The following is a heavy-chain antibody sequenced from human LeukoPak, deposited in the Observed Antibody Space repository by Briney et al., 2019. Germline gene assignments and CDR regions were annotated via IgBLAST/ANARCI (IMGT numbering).Heavy chain of an antibody. CDR2: ISSSRRTT. J-gene: IGHJ4*02. CDR1: GFTFSSFS. CDR3: ARYQGGYGDPPLGY. V-gene: IGHV3-48*04. Sequence: GGSLSRSCAATGFTFSSFSMNWLGQAPGKGLEWVSYISSSRRTTYYADSVKGRFTISRDNAKNSLYLQMNSLRAEDTAVYYCARYQGGYGDPPLGYWGQGTLVTVSS. D-gene: IGHD4-17*01.